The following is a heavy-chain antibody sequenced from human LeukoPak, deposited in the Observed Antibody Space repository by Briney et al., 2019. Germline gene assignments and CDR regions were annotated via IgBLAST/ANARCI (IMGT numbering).Heavy chain of an antibody. Sequence: SETLSLTCTLPGGSISSYYWSWIRQPPGKGLEWIGYIYYSGSTNYNPSLKSRVTISVDTSKNQFSLKLSSVAAADTAVYYCARGVGYFDYWGQGTLVTVSS. CDR3: ARGVGYFDY. CDR1: GGSISSYY. V-gene: IGHV4-59*01. CDR2: IYYSGST. D-gene: IGHD1-26*01. J-gene: IGHJ4*02.